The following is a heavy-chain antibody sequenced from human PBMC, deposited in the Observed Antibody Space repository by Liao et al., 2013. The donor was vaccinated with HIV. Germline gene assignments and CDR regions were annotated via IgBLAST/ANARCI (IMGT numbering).Heavy chain of an antibody. Sequence: QVQLQESGPGLVKPSQTLSLTCSVSGGSITSGSYYWGWIRQPAGKGLEWIGRIFPSGYTNYNPSLKSRVTISVDTSKNLFSLKLSSVTAADTAVYYCARDFGGFDLWGQGTLVTVSS. CDR1: GGSITSGSYY. V-gene: IGHV4-61*02. CDR3: ARDFGGFDL. J-gene: IGHJ4*02. CDR2: IFPSGYT. D-gene: IGHD3-16*01.